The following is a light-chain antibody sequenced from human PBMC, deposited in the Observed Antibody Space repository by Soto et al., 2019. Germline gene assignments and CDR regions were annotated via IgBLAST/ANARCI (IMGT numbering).Light chain of an antibody. V-gene: IGKV3-20*01. Sequence: EIVLTQSPGTLSLSPGERATLSCRASQSVSRTYLAWYQQKPGQAPRLLMYATSSRATGIPDRFSGSGSGTDFTLTISKLEPEDFAVYYCQQYGSSPPITFGQGTRREIK. J-gene: IGKJ5*01. CDR3: QQYGSSPPIT. CDR2: ATS. CDR1: QSVSRTY.